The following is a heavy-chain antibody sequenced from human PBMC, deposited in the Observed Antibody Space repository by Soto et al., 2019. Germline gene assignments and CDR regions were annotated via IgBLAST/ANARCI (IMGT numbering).Heavy chain of an antibody. J-gene: IGHJ6*02. Sequence: ASVKVSCKASGGTFSSYTISWVRQAPGQGLEWMGRIIPILGIANYAQKFQGRVTITADKSTSTAYMELSSLRSEDTAVYYCAREPPYSSSWYSHKYYYYGMDVWGQGTTVTVSS. CDR1: GGTFSSYT. CDR2: IIPILGIA. V-gene: IGHV1-69*04. D-gene: IGHD6-13*01. CDR3: AREPPYSSSWYSHKYYYYGMDV.